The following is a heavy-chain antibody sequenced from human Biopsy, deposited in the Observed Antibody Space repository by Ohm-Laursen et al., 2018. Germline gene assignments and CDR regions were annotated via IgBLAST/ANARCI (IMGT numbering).Heavy chain of an antibody. V-gene: IGHV1-18*01. D-gene: IGHD1-1*01. Sequence: SVKVSCKASGYTFTSYGISWVRQAPGQGLEWMGWINIENGNTIYAQNLQGRVTMTADTSTSTAYMEMTSLRSDDTAVYYCARAKLEPVYYYYGMDVWGQGTTVTVSS. J-gene: IGHJ6*02. CDR3: ARAKLEPVYYYYGMDV. CDR1: GYTFTSYG. CDR2: INIENGNT.